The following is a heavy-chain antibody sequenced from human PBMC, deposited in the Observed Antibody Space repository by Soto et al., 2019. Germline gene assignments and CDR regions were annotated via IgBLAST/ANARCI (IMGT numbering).Heavy chain of an antibody. Sequence: QLTLKESGPTLVKPTQTLTLTCTFSGFSLSTSGVGVGWIRQPPEKALEWLALIYWVDDKRYSPSLKSRLTLTKDTSKNQVVLTMTNMDPVDTATYYCARALSNQLLPDAFDIWGQGTMVTVSS. CDR1: GFSLSTSGVG. V-gene: IGHV2-5*02. D-gene: IGHD2-2*01. CDR3: ARALSNQLLPDAFDI. CDR2: IYWVDDK. J-gene: IGHJ3*02.